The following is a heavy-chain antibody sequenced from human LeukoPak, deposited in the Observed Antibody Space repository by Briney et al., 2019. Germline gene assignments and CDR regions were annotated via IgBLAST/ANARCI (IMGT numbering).Heavy chain of an antibody. V-gene: IGHV7-4-1*02. CDR1: GYTFTSHA. CDR2: INTNTGNP. D-gene: IGHD3-22*01. J-gene: IGHJ5*02. Sequence: VASVNVSCKASGYTFTSHAMNWVRQAPGQGLEWMGWINTNTGNPTYAQGFTGRFVFSLDTSVSTAYLQISSLKAEDTAVYYCARVPRLYYYDSSGYYLWFDPWGQGTLVTVSS. CDR3: ARVPRLYYYDSSGYYLWFDP.